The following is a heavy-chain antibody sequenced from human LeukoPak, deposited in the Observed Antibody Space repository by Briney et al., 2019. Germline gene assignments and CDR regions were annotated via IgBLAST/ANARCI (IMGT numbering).Heavy chain of an antibody. CDR3: ARWSYGALDI. Sequence: PSETLSLTCTVSGGSISSSSYYWGWIRQPPGKGLGWIGIIYHSGSTHYNPSLKSRVTISVDTSNNQFSLKLNSVTAADTAVYYCARWSYGALDIWGQGTMVTVSS. D-gene: IGHD2-15*01. J-gene: IGHJ3*02. V-gene: IGHV4-39*01. CDR1: GGSISSSSYY. CDR2: IYHSGST.